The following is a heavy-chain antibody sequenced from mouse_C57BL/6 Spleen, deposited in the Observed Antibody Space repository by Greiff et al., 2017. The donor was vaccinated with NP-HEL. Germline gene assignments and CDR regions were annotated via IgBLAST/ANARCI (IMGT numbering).Heavy chain of an antibody. CDR1: GYTFTSYW. CDR3: ARRGIYYYGSSLWYFDV. D-gene: IGHD1-1*01. CDR2: INPSNGGT. Sequence: QVQLQQSGTELVKPGASVKLSCKASGYTFTSYWMHWVKQRPGQGLEWIGNINPSNGGTNYNEKFKSKATLTVDKSSSTSYMQLSSLTSEDSAVYYCARRGIYYYGSSLWYFDVWGTGTTVTVAS. J-gene: IGHJ1*03. V-gene: IGHV1-53*01.